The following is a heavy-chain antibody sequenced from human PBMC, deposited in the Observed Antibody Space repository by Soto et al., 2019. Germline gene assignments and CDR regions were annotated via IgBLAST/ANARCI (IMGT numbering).Heavy chain of an antibody. CDR1: GGTFSRYA. D-gene: IGHD1-20*01. J-gene: IGHJ6*02. Sequence: VASGTGSCDASGGTFSRYAIIWVRQAPVQGLEWMGGIIPIFGTANYAQKFQGRVTITADESTSTAYMELSSLRSEDTAVYYCARNSGLYNWNYYYGMDVWGQGTTVTVSS. CDR2: IIPIFGTA. V-gene: IGHV1-69*13. CDR3: ARNSGLYNWNYYYGMDV.